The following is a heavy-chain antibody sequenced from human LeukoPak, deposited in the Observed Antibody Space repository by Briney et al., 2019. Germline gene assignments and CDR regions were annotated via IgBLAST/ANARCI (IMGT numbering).Heavy chain of an antibody. CDR3: ARDHSGWFSLLGY. CDR2: INAGNGNT. CDR1: GYTFTSYA. D-gene: IGHD6-19*01. V-gene: IGHV1-3*01. Sequence: ASVKVSCKASGYTFTSYAMHWVRQAPGQRLEWMGWINAGNGNTKYSQKFQGRVTITRDTSASTAYMELGSLRSEDTAVYYCARDHSGWFSLLGYWGQGTLVTVSS. J-gene: IGHJ4*02.